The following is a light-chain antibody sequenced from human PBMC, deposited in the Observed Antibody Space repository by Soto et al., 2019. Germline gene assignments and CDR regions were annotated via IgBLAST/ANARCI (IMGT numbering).Light chain of an antibody. CDR2: RNN. CDR3: AAWDDSLSGSGV. CDR1: SSNIGSNY. V-gene: IGLV1-47*01. J-gene: IGLJ1*01. Sequence: QSVLTQPPSASGTPGQRVTISCSGSSSNIGSNYVYWYQQLPGTAPKLLIYRNNQRPSGVPDRFSGSKSGTSASLAISGLRSEDEADYYCAAWDDSLSGSGVFGTGTK.